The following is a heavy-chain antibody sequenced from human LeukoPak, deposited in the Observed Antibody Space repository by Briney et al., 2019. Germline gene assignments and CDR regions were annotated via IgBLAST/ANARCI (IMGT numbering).Heavy chain of an antibody. J-gene: IGHJ6*02. D-gene: IGHD3-3*01. V-gene: IGHV4-30-2*01. CDR1: GGSISSGGYS. Sequence: PSETLSLTCAVSGGSISSGGYSWSWIRQPPGKGLEWIGYIYHSGSTNYNPSLKSRVTISVDTSKNQFSLKLSSVTAADTAVYYCARGERIQRRPITTRRPEDPYYYYGMDVWGQGTTVTVSS. CDR3: ARGERIQRRPITTRRPEDPYYYYGMDV. CDR2: IYHSGST.